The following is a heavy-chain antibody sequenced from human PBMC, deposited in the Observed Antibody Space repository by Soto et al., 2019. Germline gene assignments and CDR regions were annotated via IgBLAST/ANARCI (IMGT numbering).Heavy chain of an antibody. CDR3: ARVTGGDGYSGGSLDY. D-gene: IGHD3-16*01. J-gene: IGHJ4*02. V-gene: IGHV3-33*01. CDR1: GFTFSKYG. CDR2: VWYDGGNK. Sequence: QVQLVESGGGVVQPGTSLRLSCAASGFTFSKYGIHWVRQAPGKGLEWVVVVWYDGGNKYYAEPVKGRFTISKDNSKNTVYLQMNNLRGEDTAVYYWARVTGGDGYSGGSLDYWGQGTLVSVSS.